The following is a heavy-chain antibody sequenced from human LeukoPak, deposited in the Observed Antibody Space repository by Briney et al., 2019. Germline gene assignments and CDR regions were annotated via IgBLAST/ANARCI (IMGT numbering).Heavy chain of an antibody. V-gene: IGHV1-2*02. Sequence: ASVKVSCKASGYTFTGYYMHWVRQAPGQGLEWMGWINPNSGGTNYAQKFQGRVTMTRDTSISTAYMELSRLRSDDTAVYYCARRTPYCSGGSCYVWFDPWGQGTLVTVSS. D-gene: IGHD2-15*01. CDR1: GYTFTGYY. CDR3: ARRTPYCSGGSCYVWFDP. J-gene: IGHJ5*02. CDR2: INPNSGGT.